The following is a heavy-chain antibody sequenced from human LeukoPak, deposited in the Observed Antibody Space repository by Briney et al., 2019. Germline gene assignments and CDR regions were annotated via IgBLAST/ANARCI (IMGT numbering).Heavy chain of an antibody. CDR3: AKRGVVIRVFLVGFHKEAFYFES. CDR2: ISGSGGST. CDR1: GITLSNYG. V-gene: IGHV3-23*01. J-gene: IGHJ4*02. Sequence: GGSLRLSCAVSGITLSNYGMSWVRQAPGQGLEWVAGISGSGGSTIYAHSVKGRFTISRDNPRNTPYLQLNSLTAEDTAFYFCAKRGVVIRVFLVGFHKEAFYFESWGQGTLVTVSS. D-gene: IGHD3/OR15-3a*01.